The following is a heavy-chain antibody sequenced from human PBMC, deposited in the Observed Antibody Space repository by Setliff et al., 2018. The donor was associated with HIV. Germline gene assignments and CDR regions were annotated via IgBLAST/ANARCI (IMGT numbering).Heavy chain of an antibody. CDR1: GFTFSSYE. CDR2: ISVGAGST. CDR3: AKGVFDV. Sequence: PGGSLRLSCAASGFTFSSYEMNWVRQAPGKGLEWVALINGISVGAGSTYYADSVKGRFTIARDNSKNTLYLQMNNLRPEDTAIYYCAKGVFDVWGRGTPVTVSS. D-gene: IGHD3-10*01. J-gene: IGHJ2*01. V-gene: IGHV3-23*01.